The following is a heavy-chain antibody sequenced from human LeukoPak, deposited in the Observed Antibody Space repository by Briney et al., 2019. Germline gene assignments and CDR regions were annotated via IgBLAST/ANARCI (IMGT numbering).Heavy chain of an antibody. CDR2: IYSGAGT. CDR3: ARGFCSGGTCFDY. J-gene: IGHJ4*02. Sequence: PGGSLRLSCVASGFTVSSNYMSWVRQAPGKGLEWVSFIYSGAGTDYADSVKGRFTISTDNSKNTMYLQMNSLRAEDTAVYYCARGFCSGGTCFDYWGQGTLVTISS. V-gene: IGHV3-53*01. D-gene: IGHD2-15*01. CDR1: GFTVSSNY.